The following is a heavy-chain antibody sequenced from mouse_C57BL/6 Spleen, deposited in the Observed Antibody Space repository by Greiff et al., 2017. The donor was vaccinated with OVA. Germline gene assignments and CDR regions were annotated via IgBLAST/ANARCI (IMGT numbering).Heavy chain of an antibody. CDR2: IRLKSDNYAT. D-gene: IGHD2-3*01. CDR1: GFTFSNYW. Sequence: EVKVVESGGGLVQPGGSMKLSCVASGFTFSNYWMNWVRQSPEKGLEWVAQIRLKSDNYATHYAESVKGRFTISRDDSKSSVYLQMNNLRAEDTGIYYCTGTYDGYYGFAYWGQGTLVTVSA. CDR3: TGTYDGYYGFAY. V-gene: IGHV6-3*01. J-gene: IGHJ3*01.